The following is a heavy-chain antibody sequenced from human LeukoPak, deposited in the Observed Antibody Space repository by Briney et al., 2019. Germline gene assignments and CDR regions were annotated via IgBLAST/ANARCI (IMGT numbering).Heavy chain of an antibody. D-gene: IGHD6-19*01. CDR2: INHSGST. V-gene: IGHV4-34*01. CDR3: ARLAVAGLYNWFDP. Sequence: SETLSLTCAVYGGSFSGYYWSWIRQPPGKGLEWIGEINHSGSTNYNPSLKSRVTISVDTSKNQFSLKLSPVTAADTAVYYCARLAVAGLYNWFDPWGQGTLVTVSS. CDR1: GGSFSGYY. J-gene: IGHJ5*02.